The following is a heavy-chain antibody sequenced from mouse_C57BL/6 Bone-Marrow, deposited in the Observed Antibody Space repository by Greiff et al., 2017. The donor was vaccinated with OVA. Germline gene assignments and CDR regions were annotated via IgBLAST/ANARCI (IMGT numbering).Heavy chain of an antibody. CDR3: ARSLVLRYCYAMDY. CDR2: IYPSDSET. J-gene: IGHJ4*01. Sequence: QVQLKQPGAELVRPGSSVKLSCKASGYTFTSYWMDWVKQRPGQGLEWIGNIYPSDSETHYNQKFKDKATLTVDKSSSTAYMQLSSLTSEDSAGYDCARSLVLRYCYAMDYWGQGTSVTVSA. D-gene: IGHD1-1*01. V-gene: IGHV1-61*01. CDR1: GYTFTSYW.